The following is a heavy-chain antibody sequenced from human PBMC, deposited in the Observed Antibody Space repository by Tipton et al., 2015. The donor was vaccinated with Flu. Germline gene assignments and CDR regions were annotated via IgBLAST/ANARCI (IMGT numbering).Heavy chain of an antibody. CDR3: ARKRTGRPFDI. J-gene: IGHJ3*02. D-gene: IGHD3-10*01. V-gene: IGHV4-61*02. Sequence: TLSLTYAVSGVSTTGTLYYWSWIRQPAGKGLEWIGRVYSSGSTDYSPSLKSRVTISLDTSKNQFSLNLSSVTAADTAVYYCARKRTGRPFDIWGQGTMVTVS. CDR2: VYSSGST. CDR1: GVSTTGTLYY.